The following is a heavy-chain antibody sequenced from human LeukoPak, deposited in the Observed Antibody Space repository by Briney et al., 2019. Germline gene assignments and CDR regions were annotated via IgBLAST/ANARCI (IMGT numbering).Heavy chain of an antibody. CDR1: GGTFSSYA. Sequence: SVKVSCEASGGTFSSYAISWVRQAPGQGLEWMGRIIPILGIANYAQKFQGRVTITADKSTSTAYMELSSLRSEDTAVYYCARARRGNYSGAFDIWGQGTMVTVSS. V-gene: IGHV1-69*04. D-gene: IGHD5-24*01. CDR2: IIPILGIA. J-gene: IGHJ3*02. CDR3: ARARRGNYSGAFDI.